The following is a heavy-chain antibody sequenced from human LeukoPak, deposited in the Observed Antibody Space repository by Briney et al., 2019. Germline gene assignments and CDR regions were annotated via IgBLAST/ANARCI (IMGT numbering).Heavy chain of an antibody. J-gene: IGHJ5*02. D-gene: IGHD1-26*01. CDR1: GYSFTNYW. CDR3: ARQNILGSTKAPLDL. V-gene: IGHV5-51*01. Sequence: GESLKISCKASGYSFTNYWIGWVRQMPGKGLEWMGVIYPADSDTRYSPSFQGQVTISADKSINTAYLQWGSLEASDTAMYYCARQNILGSTKAPLDLWGQGTLVTVSS. CDR2: IYPADSDT.